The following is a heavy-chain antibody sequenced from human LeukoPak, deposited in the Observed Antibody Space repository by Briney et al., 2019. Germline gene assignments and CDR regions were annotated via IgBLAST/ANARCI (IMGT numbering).Heavy chain of an antibody. D-gene: IGHD2-2*01. CDR1: GFSFSIYS. V-gene: IGHV3-21*01. CDR3: ARGPPCSSTSCYVTGAFDF. Sequence: GGSLRLSCAASGFSFSIYSMSWVRQAPGKGLEWVLSVSSSSTSIYYADSLKGRFTISRDNAKNSLFLQVNSLRDEDTAVYYCARGPPCSSTSCYVTGAFDFWGQGTMVTVSS. CDR2: VSSSSTSI. J-gene: IGHJ3*01.